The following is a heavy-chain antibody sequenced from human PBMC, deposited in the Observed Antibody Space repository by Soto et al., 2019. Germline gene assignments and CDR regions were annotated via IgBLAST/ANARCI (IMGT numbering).Heavy chain of an antibody. J-gene: IGHJ5*02. D-gene: IGHD3-16*01. CDR3: AKDRNAVTTLGGPDSTGDPVLGT. Sequence: WLSKTPGKGLEWVSAISGSGGSTYYADSVKGRFTISRDNSKNTLYLQMNSLRAEDTAVYYCAKDRNAVTTLGGPDSTGDPVLGTCAQGTLVT. V-gene: IGHV3-23*01. CDR2: ISGSGGST.